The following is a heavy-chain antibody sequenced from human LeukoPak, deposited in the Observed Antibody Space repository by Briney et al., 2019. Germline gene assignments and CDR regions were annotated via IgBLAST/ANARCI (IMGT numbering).Heavy chain of an antibody. V-gene: IGHV4-34*01. Sequence: SETLSLTCAVYGGSFSGYYWSWIRQPPGKGLEWSGEINHSGSTNYNPSLNSRVTISVDTSKNQFSLKLSSVTAADTAVYYCARGVILWFGDSADWFDPWGQGTLVTVSS. CDR2: INHSGST. J-gene: IGHJ5*02. D-gene: IGHD3-10*01. CDR1: GGSFSGYY. CDR3: ARGVILWFGDSADWFDP.